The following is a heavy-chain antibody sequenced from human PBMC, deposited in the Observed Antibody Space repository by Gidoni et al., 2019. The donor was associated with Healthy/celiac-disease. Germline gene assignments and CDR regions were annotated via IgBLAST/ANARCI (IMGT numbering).Heavy chain of an antibody. CDR2: IIPIFGTA. CDR1: GGTFSSYA. D-gene: IGHD1-7*01. Sequence: QVQLVQSGAEVKKPGSSVKVSCKASGGTFSSYAISWVRQAPGQGLEWMGGIIPIFGTANYAQKFQGRVTITADKSTSTAYMELSSLRSEDTAVYYCARTGGVITGTTWLSWFDPWGQGTLVTVSS. CDR3: ARTGGVITGTTWLSWFDP. J-gene: IGHJ5*02. V-gene: IGHV1-69*06.